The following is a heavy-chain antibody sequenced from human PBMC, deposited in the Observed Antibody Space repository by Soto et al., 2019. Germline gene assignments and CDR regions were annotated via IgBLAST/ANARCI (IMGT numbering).Heavy chain of an antibody. Sequence: GGSLRLSCEGSVFSFPDYDMNWVRQTPGKGLEWVAAVGRFGNTYYRDSVRGRFTISRDDSRNTVYLQMNRLRVEDTAVYFCAKEGRLRSPAGDYFDSWAQGSLVTVSS. V-gene: IGHV3-23*01. J-gene: IGHJ4*02. CDR1: VFSFPDYD. CDR2: VGRFGNT. CDR3: AKEGRLRSPAGDYFDS. D-gene: IGHD3-10*01.